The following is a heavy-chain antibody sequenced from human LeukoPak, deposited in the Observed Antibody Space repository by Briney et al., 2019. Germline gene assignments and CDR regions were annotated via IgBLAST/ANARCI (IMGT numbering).Heavy chain of an antibody. D-gene: IGHD3-10*01. CDR1: GYTFTSYG. Sequence: ASVKVSCKASGYTFTSYGISWVRQAPGQGLEWMGWISAYNGNTNFAQKLQGRVTMTRNTSISTAYIELSSLRSEDTAVYYCARVLGMVRGAKDYWGQGTLVTVSS. CDR2: ISAYNGNT. CDR3: ARVLGMVRGAKDY. J-gene: IGHJ4*02. V-gene: IGHV1-18*01.